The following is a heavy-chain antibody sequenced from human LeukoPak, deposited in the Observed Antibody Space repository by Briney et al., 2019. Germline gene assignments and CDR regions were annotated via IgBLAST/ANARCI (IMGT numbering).Heavy chain of an antibody. J-gene: IGHJ3*02. Sequence: SETLSLTCTISGGSVSDYYWSWIRQSPGKGLEWIGYIYHTGSTSYSPSLKSRVTISADTSQNQFSLKLSSVTAADTAVYYCVREARTRLRYFDWLLGDAFDIWGQGTMVTVSS. CDR1: GGSVSDYY. CDR2: IYHTGST. V-gene: IGHV4-59*02. CDR3: VREARTRLRYFDWLLGDAFDI. D-gene: IGHD3-9*01.